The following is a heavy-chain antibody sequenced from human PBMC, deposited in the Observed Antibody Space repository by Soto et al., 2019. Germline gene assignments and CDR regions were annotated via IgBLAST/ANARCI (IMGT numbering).Heavy chain of an antibody. Sequence: QVQLVQSGGEVKKPGASVKVSCKASGYTFTTFGITWVRQVPGQGLEWLGWISTSTGKTNYAQNLQGRVTLTTDTSTRTAYMELRSLTSDDTAVYYCARSPRVIVTAKGTLDFWGQGTLITVSS. V-gene: IGHV1-18*04. CDR2: ISTSTGKT. CDR3: ARSPRVIVTAKGTLDF. J-gene: IGHJ4*02. CDR1: GYTFTTFG. D-gene: IGHD2-21*02.